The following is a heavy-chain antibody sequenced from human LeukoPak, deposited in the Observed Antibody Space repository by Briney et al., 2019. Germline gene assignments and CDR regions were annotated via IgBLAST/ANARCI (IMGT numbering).Heavy chain of an antibody. V-gene: IGHV3-15*01. CDR1: GFTFSNAW. J-gene: IGHJ4*02. D-gene: IGHD3-9*01. Sequence: GGSLRLSCAASGFTFSNAWMSWVRQAPGKGLEWVGRIKSKTDGGTTDYAAPVKDRFTISRDDSKNTLHPQMNSLKTEDTAVYYCTTEYVLRYFVSSYWGQGTLVTVSS. CDR2: IKSKTDGGTT. CDR3: TTEYVLRYFVSSY.